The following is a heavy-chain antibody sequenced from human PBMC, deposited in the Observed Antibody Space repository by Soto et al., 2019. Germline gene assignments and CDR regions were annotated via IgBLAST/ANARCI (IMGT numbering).Heavy chain of an antibody. V-gene: IGHV3-30-3*01. CDR2: ISYDGSNK. CDR3: ARAVAPYSGYYHFDY. CDR1: GFTFSSYA. J-gene: IGHJ4*02. Sequence: QVQLVESGGGVVQPGRSLRLSCAASGFTFSSYAMHWVRQAPGKGLEWVAVISYDGSNKYYADSVQGRFTISRDNSKNTLYLQMNSLRSKDTAVYYCARAVAPYSGYYHFDYWGQGTLVTVSS. D-gene: IGHD3-22*01.